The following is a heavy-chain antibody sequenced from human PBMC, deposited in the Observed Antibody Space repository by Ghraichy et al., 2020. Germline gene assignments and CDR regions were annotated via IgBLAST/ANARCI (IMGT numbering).Heavy chain of an antibody. Sequence: LSLTCAASGFTFSSYWMSWVRQAPGKGLEWVANIKQDGSEKYYVDSVKGRFTISRDNAKNSLYLQMNSLRAEDTAVYYCAREGAARTYYYYGMDVWGQGTTVTVSS. D-gene: IGHD6-6*01. CDR1: GFTFSSYW. CDR3: AREGAARTYYYYGMDV. J-gene: IGHJ6*02. CDR2: IKQDGSEK. V-gene: IGHV3-7*01.